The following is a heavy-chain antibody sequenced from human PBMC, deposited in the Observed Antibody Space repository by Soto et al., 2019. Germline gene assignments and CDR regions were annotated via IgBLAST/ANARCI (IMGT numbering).Heavy chain of an antibody. CDR2: IYYSGST. CDR3: ATRGGGYDNGGWSFDY. J-gene: IGHJ4*02. D-gene: IGHD5-12*01. V-gene: IGHV4-39*01. CDR1: GGSISSSSYY. Sequence: PSETLSLTCTVSGGSISSSSYYWGWIRQPPGKGLEWIGSIYYSGSTYYNPSLKSRVTISVDTSKNQFSLKLSSVTAADTAVYYCATRGGGYDNGGWSFDYWGQGTLVTVSS.